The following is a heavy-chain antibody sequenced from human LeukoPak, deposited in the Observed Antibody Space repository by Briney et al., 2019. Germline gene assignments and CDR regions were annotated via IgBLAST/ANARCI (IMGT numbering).Heavy chain of an antibody. Sequence: PGGSLRLSCAASGFTFSSYGMHWVRQAPGKGLEWVAVISYDGSNKYYADSVKGRFTISRDNSKNTLFLQMNSLRAEDTAAYYCAKVSWEYIVSSGFDFDYWGQGTLVTVSS. CDR3: AKVSWEYIVSSGFDFDY. D-gene: IGHD3-22*01. CDR2: ISYDGSNK. V-gene: IGHV3-30*18. J-gene: IGHJ4*02. CDR1: GFTFSSYG.